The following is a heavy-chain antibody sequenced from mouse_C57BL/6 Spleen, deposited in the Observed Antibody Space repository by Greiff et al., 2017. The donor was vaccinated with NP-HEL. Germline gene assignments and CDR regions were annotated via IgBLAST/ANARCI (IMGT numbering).Heavy chain of an antibody. J-gene: IGHJ2*01. CDR1: GFTFSDYY. D-gene: IGHD4-1*01. Sequence: EVQLVESGGGLVQPGGSLKLSCAASGFTFSDYYMYWVRQTPEKRLEWVAYISNGGGSTYYPDTVKGRFTISRDNAKNTLYLQMSRLKSEDTAMYYWARRGWDSYYFDYWGQGTTLTVSS. V-gene: IGHV5-12*01. CDR3: ARRGWDSYYFDY. CDR2: ISNGGGST.